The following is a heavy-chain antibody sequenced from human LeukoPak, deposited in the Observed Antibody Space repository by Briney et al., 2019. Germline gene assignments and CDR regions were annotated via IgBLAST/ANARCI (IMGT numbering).Heavy chain of an antibody. J-gene: IGHJ5*02. D-gene: IGHD3-3*01. CDR2: ISGSDGST. Sequence: PGGSLRLSCAASVFTFCNYAMTWVRQAPGEGLEWVSAISGSDGSTYYSDSVTARFTISRDNSKNTLYLQMTSLRTDDTAVYFCAKDGYEFWSAYQLYRWGQGTLVTVSS. CDR1: VFTFCNYA. CDR3: AKDGYEFWSAYQLYR. V-gene: IGHV3-23*01.